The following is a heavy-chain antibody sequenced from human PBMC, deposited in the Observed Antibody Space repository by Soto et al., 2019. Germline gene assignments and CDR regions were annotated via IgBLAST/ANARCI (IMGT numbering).Heavy chain of an antibody. V-gene: IGHV1-18*04. D-gene: IGHD5-12*01. CDR1: GYTFTSYG. CDR3: ARDRGYYYYYGMDV. CDR2: ISAYNGNT. Sequence: QVQLVQSGAEVKKPGASVKVSCKASGYTFTSYGISWVRQAPGQGLEWMGWISAYNGNTNYAQKLQRRITMTTDTTTSTAYKKQRSLISADTAVYYCARDRGYYYYYGMDVWGQGTTVTVSS. J-gene: IGHJ6*02.